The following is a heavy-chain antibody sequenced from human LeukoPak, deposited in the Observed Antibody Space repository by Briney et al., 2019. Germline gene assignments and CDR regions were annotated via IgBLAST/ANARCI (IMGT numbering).Heavy chain of an antibody. J-gene: IGHJ5*02. CDR1: GDSISSSY. CDR3: ARRRSSSTWYSPFDP. V-gene: IGHV4-59*08. CDR2: ISYSGGT. D-gene: IGHD6-13*01. Sequence: SETLSLTCTVSGDSISSSYWSWVRQSPGEGLEWIGHISYSGGTNYNPSLKSRVTISLDTPKNQFSLNLTSVTAADTAVYYCARRRSSSTWYSPFDPWGQGTLVTVSS.